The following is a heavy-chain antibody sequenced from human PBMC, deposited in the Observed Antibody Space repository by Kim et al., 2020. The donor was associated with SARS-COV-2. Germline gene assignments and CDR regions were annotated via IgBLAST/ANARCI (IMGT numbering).Heavy chain of an antibody. D-gene: IGHD2-2*01. CDR3: ARAGDVVVPAAMYYFDY. CDR1: GGSFSGYY. Sequence: SETLSLTCAVYGGSFSGYYWSWIRQPPGKGLEWIGEINHSGSTNYNPSLKSRVTISVDTSKNQFSLKLSSVTAADTAVYYCARAGDVVVPAAMYYFDYWGQGTLVTVSS. J-gene: IGHJ4*02. V-gene: IGHV4-34*01. CDR2: INHSGST.